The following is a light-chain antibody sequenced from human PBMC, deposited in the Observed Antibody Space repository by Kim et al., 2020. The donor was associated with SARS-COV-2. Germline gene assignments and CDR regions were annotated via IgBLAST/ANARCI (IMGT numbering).Light chain of an antibody. Sequence: EIVMTQSPATLSVSPGETATLSCRASQSVSSILAWYQQKPGQAPRLLIYGASTRATGIPTRFSGSGSGTEFTLTISSLQSEDFAVYYCQQYKNSAITFGQGTQVEIK. CDR1: QSVSSI. CDR3: QQYKNSAIT. V-gene: IGKV3-15*01. CDR2: GAS. J-gene: IGKJ5*01.